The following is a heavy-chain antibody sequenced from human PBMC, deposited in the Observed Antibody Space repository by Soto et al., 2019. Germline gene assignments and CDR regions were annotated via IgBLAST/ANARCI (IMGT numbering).Heavy chain of an antibody. CDR2: ISSYNGNT. V-gene: IGHV1-18*01. D-gene: IGHD2-15*01. J-gene: IGHJ5*02. CDR1: GYTFSSYGSTYG. CDR3: ARYCSGGSCYHNWFDP. Sequence: ASVKVSCKSSGYTFSSYGSTYGISWVRQAPGQWLQWIGWISSYNGNTNYAQKFQGRVTMTTDTSTSTAYMKLRSLRSDDTAVYYCARYCSGGSCYHNWFDPWGQGTLVTVSS.